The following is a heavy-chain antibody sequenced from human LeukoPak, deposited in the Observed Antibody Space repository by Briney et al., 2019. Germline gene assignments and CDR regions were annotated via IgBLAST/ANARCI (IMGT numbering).Heavy chain of an antibody. V-gene: IGHV3-30-3*01. Sequence: GGSLRLSCAASGFTFSSYAMHWVRQAPGKGLEWVAVISYDGSNKYYADSVKGRFTISRDNSENSLNLQMKSLRSEDTALYYCAKARRSGTHYSDFDFWGQGTLVTVSS. CDR1: GFTFSSYA. CDR2: ISYDGSNK. CDR3: AKARRSGTHYSDFDF. D-gene: IGHD1-26*01. J-gene: IGHJ4*02.